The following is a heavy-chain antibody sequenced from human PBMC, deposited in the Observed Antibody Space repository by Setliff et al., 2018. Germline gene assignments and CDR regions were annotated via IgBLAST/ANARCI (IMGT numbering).Heavy chain of an antibody. CDR1: GYTFSESI. Sequence: ASVKVSCKASGYTFSESIVSWVRQAPGQGLEWVGWISPYSGNTYSAQRFQDRVTLTTDTSTSTAYLEVKSLTSDDTAVYYCARLVRYCSRTSCQRTPGAEYWGQGTLVTVSS. V-gene: IGHV1-18*01. CDR3: ARLVRYCSRTSCQRTPGAEY. J-gene: IGHJ4*02. D-gene: IGHD2-2*01. CDR2: ISPYSGNT.